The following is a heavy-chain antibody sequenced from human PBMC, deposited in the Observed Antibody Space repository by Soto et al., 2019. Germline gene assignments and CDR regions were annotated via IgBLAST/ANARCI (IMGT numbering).Heavy chain of an antibody. J-gene: IGHJ6*02. Sequence: GGSLRLSCAASGFTFSTYSMNWVRQAPGKGLEWVSSISSSSNYIYYADSVKGRFTISRDNANNSLYLQMNSLRADDTAVYYCARDTRGPGLYYYGIEVWGQGTTVTVSS. D-gene: IGHD2-8*02. V-gene: IGHV3-21*01. CDR1: GFTFSTYS. CDR3: ARDTRGPGLYYYGIEV. CDR2: ISSSSNYI.